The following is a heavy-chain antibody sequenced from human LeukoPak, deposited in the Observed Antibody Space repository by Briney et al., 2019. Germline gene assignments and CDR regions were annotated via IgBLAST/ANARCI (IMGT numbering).Heavy chain of an antibody. CDR3: ARDLGYSSSWTYYYYYGMDV. J-gene: IGHJ6*02. Sequence: GGSLRLSCAASGFTFSSYEMNWVRQAPGKGLEWVSYISSSGSTIYYADSVKGRFTISRDNAKNSLYLQMNSLRAEDTAVYYCARDLGYSSSWTYYYYYGMDVWGQGTTVTVSS. D-gene: IGHD6-13*01. CDR1: GFTFSSYE. V-gene: IGHV3-48*03. CDR2: ISSSGSTI.